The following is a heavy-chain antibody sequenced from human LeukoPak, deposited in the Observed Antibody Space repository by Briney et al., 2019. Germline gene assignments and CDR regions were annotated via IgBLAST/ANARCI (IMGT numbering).Heavy chain of an antibody. CDR1: GFTFSSHE. J-gene: IGHJ5*02. CDR3: ARDHLRYFDLSLGPSGFDP. Sequence: GGSLRLSCAASGFTFSSHEMNCVRQAPGKGLEWVSYISSSGSTIYYADSVKGRFTISRDNAKNSLYLQMNSLRAEDTAVYYCARDHLRYFDLSLGPSGFDPWGQGTLVTASS. V-gene: IGHV3-48*03. D-gene: IGHD3-9*01. CDR2: ISSSGSTI.